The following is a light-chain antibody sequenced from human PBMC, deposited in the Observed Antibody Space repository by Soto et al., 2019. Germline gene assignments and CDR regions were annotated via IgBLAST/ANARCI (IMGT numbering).Light chain of an antibody. CDR3: QQYNNWPWT. Sequence: EIVLTQSPATLSLSPGERATLSCRASQSVNSYLAWYQQMPGQAPRLLIYDASTRDTGIPARFSGSGSGTEFTLTISTLQSVDFAVYYCQQYNNWPWTFGQGTKVDIK. CDR2: DAS. CDR1: QSVNSY. V-gene: IGKV3-15*01. J-gene: IGKJ1*01.